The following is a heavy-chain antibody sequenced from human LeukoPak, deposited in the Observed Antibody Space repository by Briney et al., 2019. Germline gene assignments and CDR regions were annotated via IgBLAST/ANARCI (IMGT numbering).Heavy chain of an antibody. CDR3: ARDSITAPGIGSDI. CDR1: GYTFTDYY. Sequence: ASVKVPCKASGYTFTDYYIHWVRQAPGQGLEWMGWINPNSGGTKYAQKLQGRVTMTRDTSISTAYMELSSLGSDDTAVYYCARDSITAPGIGSDIWGQGTMVAVSS. J-gene: IGHJ3*02. V-gene: IGHV1-2*02. CDR2: INPNSGGT. D-gene: IGHD6-13*01.